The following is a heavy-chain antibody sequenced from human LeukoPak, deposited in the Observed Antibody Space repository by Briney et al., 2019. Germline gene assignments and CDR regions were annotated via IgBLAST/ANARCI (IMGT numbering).Heavy chain of an antibody. D-gene: IGHD3-16*01. V-gene: IGHV1-18*04. CDR1: GYTFSSSG. J-gene: IGHJ4*02. Sequence: ASVNVSCKASGYTFSSSGISWVRQAPGQGLEWMGWISAYNGKTNYAQKVQGRVTMTTDTSTNTAYLELRSLRSDDTAMYYCARDSGRFMITFGGVVIDYWGQGTLVTVSS. CDR3: ARDSGRFMITFGGVVIDY. CDR2: ISAYNGKT.